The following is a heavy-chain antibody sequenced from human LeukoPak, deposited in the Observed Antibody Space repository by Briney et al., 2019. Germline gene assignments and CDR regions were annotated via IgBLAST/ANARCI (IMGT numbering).Heavy chain of an antibody. D-gene: IGHD3-16*01. Sequence: PGGSLRLSCAASGFIVSTNYMSWVRQAPGKGLEWVAIIYGGGNTYYVDSVQGRFTISRDTSKNTVYLQMNTLRAEETDVYSCNSIWAWGQGALVTVSS. CDR3: NSIWA. CDR1: GFIVSTNY. V-gene: IGHV3-53*01. CDR2: IYGGGNT. J-gene: IGHJ5*02.